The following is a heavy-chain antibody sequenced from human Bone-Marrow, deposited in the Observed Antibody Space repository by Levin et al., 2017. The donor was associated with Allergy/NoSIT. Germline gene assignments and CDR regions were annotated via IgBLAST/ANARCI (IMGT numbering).Heavy chain of an antibody. V-gene: IGHV1-18*01. CDR1: GYSFTTYG. D-gene: IGHD3-3*01. CDR3: AKGKDIWSGSSLDAMDV. CDR2: ISAYDGHT. Sequence: ASVKVSCKATGYSFTTYGISWVRQAPGQGLEWMGWISAYDGHTNYAQSLQDRVRMTTDSSTKTAYLELRSLTSDDTAVYYCAKGKDIWSGSSLDAMDVWGQGTTVTVSS. J-gene: IGHJ6*02.